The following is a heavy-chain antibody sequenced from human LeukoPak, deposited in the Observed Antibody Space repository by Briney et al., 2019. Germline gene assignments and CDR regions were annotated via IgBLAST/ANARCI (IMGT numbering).Heavy chain of an antibody. Sequence: ASVTVSFNASGYTFAIYDINWVRQAPGQGLEWMGWMNPNSGNTGYAQKFEGRVTKTRNTSISTAYMGLSSLRSEDTAVYYCARGCLYSGYDFDYWGQGTLVTVSS. CDR2: MNPNSGNT. CDR3: ARGCLYSGYDFDY. CDR1: GYTFAIYD. V-gene: IGHV1-8*01. D-gene: IGHD5-12*01. J-gene: IGHJ4*02.